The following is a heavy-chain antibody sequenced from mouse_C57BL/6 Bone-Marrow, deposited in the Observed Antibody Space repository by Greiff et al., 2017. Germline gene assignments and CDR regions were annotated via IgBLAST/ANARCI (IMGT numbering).Heavy chain of an antibody. Sequence: EVKLVESGGGLVQSGRSLRLSCATSGFTFSDFYMEWVRQAPGKGLEWIAASRNKANDYTTEYSASVKGRFIVSRDTSQSILYLQMNALRAEDTAIYYCARDAGYRGFAYWGQGTLVTVSA. CDR3: ARDAGYRGFAY. J-gene: IGHJ3*01. V-gene: IGHV7-1*01. CDR2: SRNKANDYTT. CDR1: GFTFSDFY. D-gene: IGHD2-2*01.